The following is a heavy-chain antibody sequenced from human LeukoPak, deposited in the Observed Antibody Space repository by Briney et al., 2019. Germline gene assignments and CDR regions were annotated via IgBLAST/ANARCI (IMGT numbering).Heavy chain of an antibody. D-gene: IGHD3-16*01. CDR3: ARDLGDGGDILFDP. J-gene: IGHJ5*02. CDR1: GYTFTSYY. V-gene: IGHV1-46*01. CDR2: INPSGGRT. Sequence: ASVKVSCKASGYTFTSYYIHWVRQAPGQGLEWMGIINPSGGRTSNAQNFQGRVTMTRDTSTSTVYMELSSLRSEDTAMYYCARDLGDGGDILFDPWGQGTLVTVSS.